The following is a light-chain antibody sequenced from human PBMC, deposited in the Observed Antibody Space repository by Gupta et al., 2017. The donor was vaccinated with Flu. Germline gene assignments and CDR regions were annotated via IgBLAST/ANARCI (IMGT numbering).Light chain of an antibody. J-gene: IGKJ1*01. CDR3: QRYGGSARWT. V-gene: IGKV3-20*01. CDR1: QSVTSSY. Sequence: TLSLSPGERVTLSCRASQSVTSSYLAWYQQQPGQAPRLLIYGASNRATGIPDRFSGSGSGTDFTLTISRLEPEDFAVYYCQRYGGSARWTFGQGTKVEIK. CDR2: GAS.